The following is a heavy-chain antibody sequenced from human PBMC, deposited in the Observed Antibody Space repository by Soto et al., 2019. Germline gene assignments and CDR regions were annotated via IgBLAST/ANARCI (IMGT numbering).Heavy chain of an antibody. V-gene: IGHV1-18*01. CDR3: ARGSHIVVVTAIPPDP. D-gene: IGHD2-21*02. Sequence: ASVKVSCKASGYTFTSYGISWVRQAPGQGLEWMGWISAYNGNTNYAQKLQGRVTMTTDTSTSTAYMELRSLRSDDTAVYYCARGSHIVVVTAIPPDPWGKGTLVTVSS. CDR1: GYTFTSYG. J-gene: IGHJ5*02. CDR2: ISAYNGNT.